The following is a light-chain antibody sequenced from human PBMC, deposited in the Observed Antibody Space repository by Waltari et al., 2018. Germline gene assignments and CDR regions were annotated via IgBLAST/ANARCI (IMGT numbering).Light chain of an antibody. CDR2: SVS. V-gene: IGKV3-20*01. CDR1: QSISSNF. Sequence: ETVLTQSPGTLSVSPGERATLSCRASQSISSNFLAWYQQRPGQTPRLLIYSVSKRAPGIPARFSGSGSGTDFTLTITRLEPEDGAVYYCQLYYTSPRTFGGGTKVEVK. J-gene: IGKJ4*01. CDR3: QLYYTSPRT.